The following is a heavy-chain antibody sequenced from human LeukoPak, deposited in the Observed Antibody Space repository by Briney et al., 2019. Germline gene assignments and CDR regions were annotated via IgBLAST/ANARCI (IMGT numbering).Heavy chain of an antibody. CDR2: LWSDGSKE. Sequence: GRSLRLSCAASGFTFRSYGMHWVRQAPGKGLEWVAALWSDGSKEKYADSVKGRFTFSRDNSMNTLYLQMNSLRADDTAEYYCARGMFLEWLPQGDYFDYWGQGALVTVSS. J-gene: IGHJ4*02. CDR3: ARGMFLEWLPQGDYFDY. CDR1: GFTFRSYG. D-gene: IGHD3-3*01. V-gene: IGHV3-33*01.